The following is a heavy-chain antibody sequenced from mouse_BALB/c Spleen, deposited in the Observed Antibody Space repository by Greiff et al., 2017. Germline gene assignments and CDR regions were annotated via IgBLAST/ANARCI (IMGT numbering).Heavy chain of an antibody. CDR1: GYTFTSYY. Sequence: QVQLQQPGAELVKPGASVKLSCKASGYTFTSYYVYWVKQRPGQGLEWIGGINPSNGGTNFNEKFKSKATLTVDKSSSTAYMQLSSLTSEDSAVYYCTRGGGIYYDYDDAMDYWGQGTSVTVSS. V-gene: IGHV1S81*02. D-gene: IGHD2-4*01. CDR3: TRGGGIYYDYDDAMDY. J-gene: IGHJ4*01. CDR2: INPSNGGT.